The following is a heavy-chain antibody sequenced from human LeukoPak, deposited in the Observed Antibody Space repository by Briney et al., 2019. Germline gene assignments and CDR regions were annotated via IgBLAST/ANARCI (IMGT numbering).Heavy chain of an antibody. J-gene: IGHJ5*02. CDR3: ARHPDIAVVRDGFDP. D-gene: IGHD2-2*01. CDR2: IYYSGRT. V-gene: IGHV4-59*08. CDR1: GGSISSYY. Sequence: NPSETLSLTCTVSGGSISSYYWSWIRQPPGKGLEWIGYIYYSGRTMYNPSLKSRVTISVDTSRNQFSLKLSSVTAADTAVYYCARHPDIAVVRDGFDPWGQGTLVTVSS.